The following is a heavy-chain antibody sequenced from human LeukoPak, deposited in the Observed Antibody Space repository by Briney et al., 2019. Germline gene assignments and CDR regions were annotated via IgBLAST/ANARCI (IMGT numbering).Heavy chain of an antibody. CDR1: GFTFSSYG. D-gene: IGHD2/OR15-2a*01. CDR3: ARAREGFYGPFDY. Sequence: PGGSLRLSCAASGFTFSSYGMHWVRQALGKGLEWVAVIWYDGSHKYYADSVKGRFTISRDNSKNSLYLQMNSLRAEDTAVYYCARAREGFYGPFDYWGQGTLLTVSS. J-gene: IGHJ4*02. V-gene: IGHV3-33*01. CDR2: IWYDGSHK.